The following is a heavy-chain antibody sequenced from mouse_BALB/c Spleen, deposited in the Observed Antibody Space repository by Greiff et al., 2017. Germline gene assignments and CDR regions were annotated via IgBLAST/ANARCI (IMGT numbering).Heavy chain of an antibody. J-gene: IGHJ2*01. CDR1: GFTFSSYG. CDR3: ARQEGYFDY. Sequence: VQGVESGGDLVKPGGSLKLSCAASGFTFSSYGMSWVRQTPDKRLEWVATISSGGSYTYYPDSVKGRFTISRDNAKNTLYLQMSSLKSEDTAMYYCARQEGYFDYWGQGTTLTVSS. V-gene: IGHV5-6*01. CDR2: ISSGGSYT.